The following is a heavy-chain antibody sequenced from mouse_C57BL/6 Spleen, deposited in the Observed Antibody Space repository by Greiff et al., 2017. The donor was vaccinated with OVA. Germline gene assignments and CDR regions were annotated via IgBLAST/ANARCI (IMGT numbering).Heavy chain of an antibody. CDR1: GYTFTSYW. CDR3: ARSGGYYPRYFDV. V-gene: IGHV1-69*01. J-gene: IGHJ1*03. Sequence: QVQLQQPGAELVMPGASVKLSCKASGYTFTSYWMHWVKQRPGQGLEWIGEIDPSDSYTNYNQKFKGKSTLTVDKSSSTAYTQLSSLTSEDSAVYYCARSGGYYPRYFDVWGTGTTVTVSS. CDR2: IDPSDSYT. D-gene: IGHD1-1*01.